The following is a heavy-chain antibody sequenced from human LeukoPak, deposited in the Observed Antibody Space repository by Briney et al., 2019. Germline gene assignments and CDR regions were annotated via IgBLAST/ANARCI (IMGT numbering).Heavy chain of an antibody. Sequence: SETLSLTCTVSGGSISSYYWSWIRQPPGKGLEWIGYIYYSGSTNYNPSLKSRVTISVDTSKNQFSLKLSSVTAADTAVYYCARAPGYCSGGSCYEQKNWFDPWGQGTLVTVSS. CDR1: GGSISSYY. V-gene: IGHV4-59*01. D-gene: IGHD2-15*01. CDR3: ARAPGYCSGGSCYEQKNWFDP. CDR2: IYYSGST. J-gene: IGHJ5*02.